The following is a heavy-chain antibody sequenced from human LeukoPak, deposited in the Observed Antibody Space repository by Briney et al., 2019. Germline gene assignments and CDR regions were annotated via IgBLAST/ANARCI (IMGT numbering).Heavy chain of an antibody. CDR1: GFTFSSYA. J-gene: IGHJ4*02. Sequence: GGSLRLSCAASGFTFSSYAMSWVRRAPGKGLEWVSSISRSSSYRYYADSVKGRFTISRDNAKTSLYLQMNSLRAEDTAVYYCARIADYDGSVFYDVDYWGQGTLVTVSS. D-gene: IGHD3-22*01. V-gene: IGHV3-21*01. CDR3: ARIADYDGSVFYDVDY. CDR2: ISRSSSYR.